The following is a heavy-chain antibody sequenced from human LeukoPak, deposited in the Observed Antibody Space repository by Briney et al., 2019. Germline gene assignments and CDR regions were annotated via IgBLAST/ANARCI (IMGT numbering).Heavy chain of an antibody. Sequence: PGGSLRLSCAASGFTFSSYWMTWVRQAPGKGLEWVAYMKQDGSEIYYVDSVKGRFTISRDNANNSLYQQMNSLRAEDTALYYCARGVYQFDYWGQGTLVTVSS. CDR1: GFTFSSYW. CDR3: ARGVYQFDY. D-gene: IGHD3-16*02. J-gene: IGHJ4*02. CDR2: MKQDGSEI. V-gene: IGHV3-7*01.